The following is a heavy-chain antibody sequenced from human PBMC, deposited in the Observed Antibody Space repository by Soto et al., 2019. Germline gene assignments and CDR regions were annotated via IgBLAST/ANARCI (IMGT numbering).Heavy chain of an antibody. CDR3: ASFTQWLVLP. V-gene: IGHV3-30-3*01. D-gene: IGHD6-19*01. J-gene: IGHJ5*02. CDR2: ISYDGSNK. CDR1: GFTFSSYA. Sequence: HPGGSLRLSCAASGFTFSSYAMHWVRQAPGKGLEWVAVISYDGSNKYYADSVKGRFTISRDNSKNTLYLQMNSLRAEDTAVYYCASFTQWLVLPWGQGTLVTVS.